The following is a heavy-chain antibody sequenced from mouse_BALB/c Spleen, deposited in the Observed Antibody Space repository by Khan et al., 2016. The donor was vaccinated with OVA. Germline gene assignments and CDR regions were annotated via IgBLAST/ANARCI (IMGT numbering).Heavy chain of an antibody. Sequence: QVQLKESGPGLVAPSQNLSITCTVSGFSLTNYGVNWVRQPPGKGLEWLGVMWGDGSTNFPSALKSRLIISKDNSQSQVFLELNSLQTDDTATYYCAKFTPDYYSMDYWGQGTSVTVSS. CDR1: GFSLTNYG. CDR3: AKFTPDYYSMDY. V-gene: IGHV2-3*01. J-gene: IGHJ4*01. CDR2: MWGDGST. D-gene: IGHD1-1*01.